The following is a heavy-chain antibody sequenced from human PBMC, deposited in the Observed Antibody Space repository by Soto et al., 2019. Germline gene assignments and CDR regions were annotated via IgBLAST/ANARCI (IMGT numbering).Heavy chain of an antibody. Sequence: EVQLLESGGGLVQPGGSLRLSCAASGLISSKDAMSWVRQAPGKGLEWVSGVSGSGDRTYYADSVKGRLTISRDNSTNSVYLQMNALRAEDSAVYYCTKESAASFDSWGQGTLVTVS. CDR3: TKESAASFDS. D-gene: IGHD2-15*01. CDR1: GLISSKDA. J-gene: IGHJ4*02. CDR2: VSGSGDRT. V-gene: IGHV3-23*01.